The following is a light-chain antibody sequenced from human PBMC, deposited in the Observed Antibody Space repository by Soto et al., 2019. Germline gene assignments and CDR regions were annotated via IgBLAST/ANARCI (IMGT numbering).Light chain of an antibody. J-gene: IGLJ1*01. V-gene: IGLV2-14*03. CDR2: DDT. Sequence: QSALTQPASVSGSPGQSITISCTGASSDVGDYSYVSWYQHHPGQAPKLLITDDTSRPSGVPDRFSGSKSGASASLAITGLQAEDEADYYCQSYDSRLSGSVFGTGTKLTVL. CDR1: SSDVGDYSY. CDR3: QSYDSRLSGSV.